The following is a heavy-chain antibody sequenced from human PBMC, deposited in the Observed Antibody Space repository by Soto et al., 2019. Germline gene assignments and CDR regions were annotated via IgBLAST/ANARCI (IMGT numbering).Heavy chain of an antibody. J-gene: IGHJ6*03. CDR1: GGSFSGYY. D-gene: IGHD4-17*01. V-gene: IGHV4-34*01. CDR2: INHRGST. Sequence: QVQLQQWGAGLLKPSETLSLTCAVYGGSFSGYYWSWIRQPPGTGLEWTGEINHRGSTDYNTSLMSRVTISVDTSKNQFSLKLSSVTAADTAVYYCARGVQVTVNSYYYYMDVWGKGTTVTVSS. CDR3: ARGVQVTVNSYYYYMDV.